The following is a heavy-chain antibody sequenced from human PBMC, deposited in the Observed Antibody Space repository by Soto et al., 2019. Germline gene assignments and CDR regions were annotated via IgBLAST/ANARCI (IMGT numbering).Heavy chain of an antibody. V-gene: IGHV4-30-4*08. J-gene: IGHJ5*02. CDR2: IYYSGST. D-gene: IGHD6-13*01. CDR3: ARDLYPKFYSSSWCPWFDP. CDR1: GGSISSGDCH. Sequence: LFHPTTVSGGSISSGDCHWSWILQPPGKGLEWIVYIYYSGSTYYNPSLKSRVTISVDTSKNQFALKLSSVTAADTAVYYCARDLYPKFYSSSWCPWFDPWGQGTLVTVTS.